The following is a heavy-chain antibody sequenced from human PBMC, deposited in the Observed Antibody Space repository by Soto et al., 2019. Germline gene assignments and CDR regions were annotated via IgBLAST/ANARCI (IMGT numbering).Heavy chain of an antibody. Sequence: SVKVSFKASGYSLTNYVINWLRQVAGQGPEWMAWMNPHSGNTGYAQKFRGRVTVARDTSTSTVYMDLTRLTSDDTAVYFCARYGGSAARYFDLWGRGTLVTVSS. CDR3: ARYGGSAARYFDL. V-gene: IGHV1-8*01. CDR2: MNPHSGNT. D-gene: IGHD6-19*01. J-gene: IGHJ2*01. CDR1: GYSLTNYV.